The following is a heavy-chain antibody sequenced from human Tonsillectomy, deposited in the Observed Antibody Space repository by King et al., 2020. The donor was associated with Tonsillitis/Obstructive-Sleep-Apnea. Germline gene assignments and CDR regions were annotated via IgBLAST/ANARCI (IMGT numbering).Heavy chain of an antibody. D-gene: IGHD3-22*01. CDR2: IYPGDSDT. CDR3: AGYYDSSGYFLGAFDI. V-gene: IGHV5-51*01. J-gene: IGHJ3*02. Sequence: VQLVESGAEVKKPGESLKISCKGSGYSFTSYWIDWVRQMPGKGLEWMGIIYPGDSDTRYSPSFQGQVTISADKSISTAYLQWSSLKASDTAMYYCAGYYDSSGYFLGAFDIWGQGPMVTVAS. CDR1: GYSFTSYW.